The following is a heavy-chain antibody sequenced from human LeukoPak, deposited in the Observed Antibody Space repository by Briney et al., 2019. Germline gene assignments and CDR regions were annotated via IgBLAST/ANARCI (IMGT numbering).Heavy chain of an antibody. CDR3: ARVAGYYDSSGYSTYLFDY. D-gene: IGHD3-22*01. CDR1: GYTFTGYY. CDR2: INPNSGGT. Sequence: ASVKVSCKASGYTFTGYYMHWVRQAPGQGLEWMGWINPNSGGTNYAQKFQGRVTMTRDTSISTAYMELSRLRSDDTAVYYCARVAGYYDSSGYSTYLFDYWGQGTLVTVSS. V-gene: IGHV1-2*02. J-gene: IGHJ4*02.